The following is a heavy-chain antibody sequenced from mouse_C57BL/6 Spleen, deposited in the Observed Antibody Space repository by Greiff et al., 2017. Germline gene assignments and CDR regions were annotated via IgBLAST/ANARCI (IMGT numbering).Heavy chain of an antibody. Sequence: VQLQQSGGDLVKPGGSLKLSCAASGFTFSSYGMSWVRQTPDKRLEWVATISSGGSYTYYPDSVKGRFTISRDNAKNTLYLQMSSLKSEDTAMYYCARRGIGFDHWGQGTTLTVSS. CDR1: GFTFSSYG. CDR2: ISSGGSYT. J-gene: IGHJ2*01. CDR3: ARRGIGFDH. D-gene: IGHD4-1*01. V-gene: IGHV5-6*01.